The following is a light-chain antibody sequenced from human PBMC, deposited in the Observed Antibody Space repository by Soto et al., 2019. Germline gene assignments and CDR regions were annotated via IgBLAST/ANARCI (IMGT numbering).Light chain of an antibody. CDR1: QSVSSN. V-gene: IGKV3-11*01. Sequence: EIVLTQSPGTLPLSPGERATFSCRASQSVSSNLAWYQQKPGQAPRLLIYDASDRATGVPARFSGSGSGADFTLTITSLEPEDFAVYYCQQRRNWWTFGQGTKVDIK. CDR2: DAS. CDR3: QQRRNWWT. J-gene: IGKJ1*01.